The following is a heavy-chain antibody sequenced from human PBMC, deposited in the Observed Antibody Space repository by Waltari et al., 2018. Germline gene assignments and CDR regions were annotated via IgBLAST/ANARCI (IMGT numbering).Heavy chain of an antibody. J-gene: IGHJ4*02. CDR3: AKGGGYYDSSGAY. V-gene: IGHV3-30*02. D-gene: IGHD3-22*01. CDR2: IRYDGSNK. Sequence: QVQLVESGGGVVQPGGSLRLSCAASGFTFSGYGMHWVRRPPGKGLEWVAFIRYDGSNKYYADSVKGRFTISRDNSKNTLYLQMNSLRAEDTAVYYCAKGGGYYDSSGAYWGQGTLVTVSS. CDR1: GFTFSGYG.